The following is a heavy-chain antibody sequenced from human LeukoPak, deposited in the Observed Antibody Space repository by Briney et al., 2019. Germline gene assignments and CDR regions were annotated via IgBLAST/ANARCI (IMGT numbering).Heavy chain of an antibody. J-gene: IGHJ4*02. Sequence: SETLSLTCAVYGGSFRGYYWSWIRQPPGKGLEWIGEINHSGSTNYNPSLKSRVTISVDTSKNQFSLKLSSVTAADTAVYYCARGIAMVVWGQGALVTVSS. CDR3: ARGIAMVV. CDR2: INHSGST. V-gene: IGHV4-34*01. CDR1: GGSFRGYY. D-gene: IGHD5-18*01.